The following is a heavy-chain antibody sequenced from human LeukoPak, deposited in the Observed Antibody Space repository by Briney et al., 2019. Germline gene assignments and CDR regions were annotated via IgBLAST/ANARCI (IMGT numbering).Heavy chain of an antibody. V-gene: IGHV1-69*05. J-gene: IGHJ6*02. Sequence: ASVKVSCKTSGGTFSSYAINWVRQAPGQGLEWMGWFIYIYGSAVYAEKFQGRVTITTDESSSTVYMELSSLRSEDTAVYYCARSQGSSWPYYYYGMDVWGQGTTVTVSS. CDR2: FIYIYGSA. D-gene: IGHD6-13*01. CDR1: GGTFSSYA. CDR3: ARSQGSSWPYYYYGMDV.